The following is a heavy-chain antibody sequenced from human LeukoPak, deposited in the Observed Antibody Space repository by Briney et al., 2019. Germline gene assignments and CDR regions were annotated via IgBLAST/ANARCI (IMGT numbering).Heavy chain of an antibody. V-gene: IGHV1-69*05. D-gene: IGHD6-25*01. J-gene: IGHJ5*02. CDR3: AREFITASGNWFDP. Sequence: SVKVSCKASGGTFSSYAISWVRQAPGQGLEWMGRIIPIFGTANYAQKFQGRVTITTDESTGTAYMELSSLRSEDTAVYYCAREFITASGNWFDPWGQGTLITVSS. CDR2: IIPIFGTA. CDR1: GGTFSSYA.